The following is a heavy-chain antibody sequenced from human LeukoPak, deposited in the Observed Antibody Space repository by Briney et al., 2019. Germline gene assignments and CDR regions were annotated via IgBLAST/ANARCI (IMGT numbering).Heavy chain of an antibody. D-gene: IGHD3-22*01. Sequence: GGSLRLSCTASGFTFGDYAMSWFRQAPGKGLEWVGFIRSKAYGGTTEYAASVKGRFTISRDDSKSIAYLQMNSLKTEDTAVYYCTRLGDSSGYLFRRGYYFDYWGQGTLVTVSS. J-gene: IGHJ4*02. CDR2: IRSKAYGGTT. CDR3: TRLGDSSGYLFRRGYYFDY. V-gene: IGHV3-49*03. CDR1: GFTFGDYA.